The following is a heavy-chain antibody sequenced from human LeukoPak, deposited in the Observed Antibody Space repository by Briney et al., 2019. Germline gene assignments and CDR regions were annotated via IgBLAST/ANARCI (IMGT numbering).Heavy chain of an antibody. CDR1: GYTFTSYY. J-gene: IGHJ5*02. V-gene: IGHV1-46*01. CDR3: ARASWIAARPDANEPEVDWFDP. Sequence: GASVKVSCKASGYTFTSYYMHWVRQAPGQGLEWMGIINPSGGSTSYAQKFQGRVTMTRDTSTSTVYMELSSLRSEDTAVYYCARASWIAARPDANEPEVDWFDPWGQGTLVTVSS. D-gene: IGHD6-6*01. CDR2: INPSGGST.